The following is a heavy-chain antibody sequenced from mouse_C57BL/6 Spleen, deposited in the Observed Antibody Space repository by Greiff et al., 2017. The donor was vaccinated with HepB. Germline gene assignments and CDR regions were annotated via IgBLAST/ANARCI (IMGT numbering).Heavy chain of an antibody. Sequence: VKLQQPGAELVMPGASVKLSCKASGYTFTSYWMHWVKQRPGQGLEWIGEIDPSDSYTNYNQKFKGKSTLTVDKSSSTAYMQLSSLTSEDSAVYYCARPNWVYFDVWGTGTTVTVSS. D-gene: IGHD4-1*01. CDR3: ARPNWVYFDV. V-gene: IGHV1-69*01. CDR1: GYTFTSYW. J-gene: IGHJ1*03. CDR2: IDPSDSYT.